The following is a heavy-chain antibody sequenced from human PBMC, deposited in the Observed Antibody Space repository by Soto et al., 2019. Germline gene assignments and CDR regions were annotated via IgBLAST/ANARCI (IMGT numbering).Heavy chain of an antibody. Sequence: QLQLQESGPGLVKPSETLSLTCTVSGGSISSTSYYWGWSRQPPVKGLEWIGTIYYRGSTYYNPSRKSRVTIAVDTSKNQFSLKLNSVTAADTAVFYCARHIVVATALPDTFDIWGQGTMVSVSS. CDR1: GGSISSTSYY. J-gene: IGHJ3*02. V-gene: IGHV4-39*01. D-gene: IGHD2-21*02. CDR2: IYYRGST. CDR3: ARHIVVATALPDTFDI.